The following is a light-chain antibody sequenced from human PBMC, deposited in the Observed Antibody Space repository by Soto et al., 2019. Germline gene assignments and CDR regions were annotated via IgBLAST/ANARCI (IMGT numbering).Light chain of an antibody. CDR1: QGIGDT. J-gene: IGKJ4*01. CDR2: GAS. CDR3: QQYNNWHPLT. V-gene: IGKV3-15*01. Sequence: EVLMTQSPATLSVSPGEGVTLSCRASQGIGDTLAWYQHKPGQPPRLIIYGASTRANGIPARFSGSGSGAEFTLTISSLQSEDFAVYYCQQYNNWHPLTFGGGTKVDIK.